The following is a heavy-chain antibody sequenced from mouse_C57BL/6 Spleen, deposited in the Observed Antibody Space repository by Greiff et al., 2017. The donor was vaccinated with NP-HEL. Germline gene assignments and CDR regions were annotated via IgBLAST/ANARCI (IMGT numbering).Heavy chain of an antibody. CDR1: GFSLTSYG. V-gene: IGHV2-2*01. D-gene: IGHD2-2*01. CDR3: ATSMVTTDFDV. J-gene: IGHJ1*03. CDR2: IWSGGST. Sequence: VMLVESGPGLVQPSQSLSITCTVSGFSLTSYGVHWVRQSPGKGLEWLGVIWSGGSTDYNAAFISRLSISKDNSKSQVFFKMNSLQADDTAIYYCATSMVTTDFDVWGTGTTVTVSS.